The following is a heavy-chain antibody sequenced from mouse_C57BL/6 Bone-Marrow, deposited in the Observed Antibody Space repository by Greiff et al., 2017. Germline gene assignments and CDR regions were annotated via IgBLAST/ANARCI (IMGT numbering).Heavy chain of an antibody. J-gene: IGHJ3*01. D-gene: IGHD2-4*01. V-gene: IGHV5-6*01. Sequence: EVKLVESGGDLVKPGGSLKLSCAASGFTFSSYGMSWVRQTPDKRLEWVATISSGGSYTYYPDSVKGRFTISRDNAKNTLYLQMSSLKSEDTAMYYCARARLRRSWFAYWGQGTLVTVSA. CDR1: GFTFSSYG. CDR3: ARARLRRSWFAY. CDR2: ISSGGSYT.